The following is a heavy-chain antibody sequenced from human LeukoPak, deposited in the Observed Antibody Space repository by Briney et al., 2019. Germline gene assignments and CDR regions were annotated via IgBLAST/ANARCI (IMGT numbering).Heavy chain of an antibody. V-gene: IGHV5-51*03. CDR3: AKVESDLRFLEWFLFNY. CDR2: IYPGDSDT. D-gene: IGHD3-3*01. Sequence: PGESLKVSCKGSGYSTTSYWIGWVRQLPGEGLEWMGIIYPGDSDTRYNPSFQGQVTISADKSISTAYLQWSSRKAWETARYYCAKVESDLRFLEWFLFNYWGKGTLVTFSS. J-gene: IGHJ4*02. CDR1: GYSTTSYW.